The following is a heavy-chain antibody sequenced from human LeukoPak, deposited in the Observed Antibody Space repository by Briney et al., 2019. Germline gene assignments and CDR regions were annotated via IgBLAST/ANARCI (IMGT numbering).Heavy chain of an antibody. J-gene: IGHJ4*02. V-gene: IGHV3-74*01. D-gene: IGHD2-15*01. Sequence: GGSLRPSCAASGFTFSTNCMNWVRQAPGKGLVWVSCIDNDVTTTSYADSMRGRFTISRGNAKSSLYLQMTSLSAEDAAVYYCAREYWGSSFDYWGQGTLVSVSS. CDR1: GFTFSTNC. CDR2: IDNDVTTT. CDR3: AREYWGSSFDY.